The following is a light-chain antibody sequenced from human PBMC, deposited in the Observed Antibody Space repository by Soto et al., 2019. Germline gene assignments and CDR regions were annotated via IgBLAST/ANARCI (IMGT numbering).Light chain of an antibody. CDR2: GAS. Sequence: EVVMTQSPATVSVFPGEGVTLSCRASQTISTDLAWYQQKPGQAPRLLIYGASTRATGVPDRFSGGRSGTEFTLTISSLQSEDFAFYYCQQNNKWPPVTFGGGTKVEIK. V-gene: IGKV3-15*01. J-gene: IGKJ4*01. CDR1: QTISTD. CDR3: QQNNKWPPVT.